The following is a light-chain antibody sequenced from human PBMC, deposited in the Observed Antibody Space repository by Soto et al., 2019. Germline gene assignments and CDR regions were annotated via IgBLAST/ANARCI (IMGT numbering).Light chain of an antibody. CDR3: SSYTSISTVV. Sequence: QSVLTQPASVSGSPGQSITISCTGTSRDVGGYNYVSWYQQHPGKAPKLIIYDVSNRPSGVSNRFSGSKSGNTASLTISGLQAEDEADYYCSSYTSISTVVFGGGTKLTVL. CDR1: SRDVGGYNY. CDR2: DVS. J-gene: IGLJ2*01. V-gene: IGLV2-14*01.